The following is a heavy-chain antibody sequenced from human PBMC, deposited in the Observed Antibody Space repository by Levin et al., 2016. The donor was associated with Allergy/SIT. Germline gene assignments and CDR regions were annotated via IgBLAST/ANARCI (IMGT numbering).Heavy chain of an antibody. CDR3: ATQMAGLRWPDAFDI. Sequence: GESLKISCAASGFAFSGYGMHWVRQAPGKGLEWVAVIRSDGSNIYYADSVEGRFTISRDNSKNSLFLQMNSLRAEDTAVYYCATQMAGLRWPDAFDIWGQGTVVTVSS. D-gene: IGHD4-23*01. CDR1: GFAFSGYG. J-gene: IGHJ3*02. V-gene: IGHV3-30*02. CDR2: IRSDGSNI.